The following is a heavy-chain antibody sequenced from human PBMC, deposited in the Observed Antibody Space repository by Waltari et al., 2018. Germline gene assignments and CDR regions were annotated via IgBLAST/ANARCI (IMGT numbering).Heavy chain of an antibody. Sequence: QVQLQESGPGLVKPSQTLSLTCTVSGGSISSGSYYWSWIRQPAGKGLEWIGRIYTSGSTNYNPSLKSRVTISVDTSKNQFSLKLSSVTAADTAVYYCAREYYYDSSGYYGALGWGQGTLVTVSS. CDR1: GGSISSGSYY. V-gene: IGHV4-61*02. J-gene: IGHJ4*02. D-gene: IGHD3-22*01. CDR2: IYTSGST. CDR3: AREYYYDSSGYYGALG.